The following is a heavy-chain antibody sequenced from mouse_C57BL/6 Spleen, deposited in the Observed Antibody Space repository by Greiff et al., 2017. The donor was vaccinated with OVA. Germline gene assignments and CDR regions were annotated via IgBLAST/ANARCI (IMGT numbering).Heavy chain of an antibody. CDR2: IDPSDSET. CDR3: ARRDDYDDYYAMDY. V-gene: IGHV1-52*01. J-gene: IGHJ4*01. Sequence: VQLQQPGAELVRPGSSVKLSCKASGYTFTSYWMHWVKQRPIQGLEWIGNIDPSDSETHYNQKFKDKATLTVDKSSSTAYMQLSSLTSEDSAVYYCARRDDYDDYYAMDYWGQGTSVTVSS. D-gene: IGHD2-4*01. CDR1: GYTFTSYW.